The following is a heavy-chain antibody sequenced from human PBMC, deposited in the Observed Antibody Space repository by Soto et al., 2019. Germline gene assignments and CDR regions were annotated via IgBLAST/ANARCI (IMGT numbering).Heavy chain of an antibody. CDR3: ARELERLLGY. J-gene: IGHJ4*02. CDR2: ISYDGRNK. CDR1: GFTFSSYA. V-gene: IGHV3-30*04. Sequence: QVQLVESGGGVVQPGRSLRLSCAASGFTFSSYAMHWVRQAPGKGLEWVAVISYDGRNKYYADSVKGRFTLSRDNSKNTRYLRMNSLRAEDTAVYYCARELERLLGYWGQGTLVTVSS. D-gene: IGHD1-1*01.